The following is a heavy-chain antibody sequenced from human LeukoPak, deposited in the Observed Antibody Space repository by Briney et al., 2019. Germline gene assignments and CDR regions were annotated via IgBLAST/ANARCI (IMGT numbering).Heavy chain of an antibody. CDR3: ARVGVPAALVYYFDY. CDR2: ISSNGGST. CDR1: GFTFSSYA. J-gene: IGHJ4*02. Sequence: GGSLRLSCAASGFTFSSYAMHWVRQAPGKGLEYVSAISSNGGSTYYANSVKGRFTISRDNSKNTLYLQMGSLRAEDMAVYYCARVGVPAALVYYFDYWGQGTLVTVSS. V-gene: IGHV3-64*01. D-gene: IGHD2-2*01.